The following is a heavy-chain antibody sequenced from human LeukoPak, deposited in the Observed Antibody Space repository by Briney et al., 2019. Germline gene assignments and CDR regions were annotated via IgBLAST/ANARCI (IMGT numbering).Heavy chain of an antibody. V-gene: IGHV3-7*01. D-gene: IGHD6-19*01. CDR2: IKQDGSEK. CDR3: TRVVLPGRSSGWALDD. CDR1: RFTFSNYW. J-gene: IGHJ4*02. Sequence: GGSLRLSCAASRFTFSNYWMSWVRQAPGKGLEWVANIKQDGSEKHYADSVKGRFTISRDNAKNSLYLQMNSLRVEDTAVYYCTRVVLPGRSSGWALDDWGQGTLVTVSS.